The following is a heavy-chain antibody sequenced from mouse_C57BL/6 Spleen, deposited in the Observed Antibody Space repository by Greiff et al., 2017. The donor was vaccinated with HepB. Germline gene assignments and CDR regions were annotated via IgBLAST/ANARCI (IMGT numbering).Heavy chain of an antibody. CDR1: GFTFSSYA. CDR3: ARGRVTTRGAMDY. D-gene: IGHD2-5*01. V-gene: IGHV5-4*03. Sequence: EVKLVESGGGLVKPGGSLKLSCAASGFTFSSYAMSWVRQTPEKRLEWVATISDGGSYTYYPDNVKGRFTISRDNAKNNLYLQMSHLKSEDTAMYYCARGRVTTRGAMDYWGQGTSVTVSS. J-gene: IGHJ4*01. CDR2: ISDGGSYT.